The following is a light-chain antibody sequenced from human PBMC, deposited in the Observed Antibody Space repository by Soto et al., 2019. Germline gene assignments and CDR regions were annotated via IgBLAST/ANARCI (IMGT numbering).Light chain of an antibody. CDR3: QKYDRAPFT. Sequence: DVVMTQSPLSLPVTLGQPASLSCMSSQSLGYSDGNTYLNWFQQRPGQSQRRLIYQVSNRDSGVPDRFSGSGSGTDFTLKISRVEAEDVATYYCQKYDRAPFTFGPGTKVDIK. CDR1: QSLGYSDGNTY. V-gene: IGKV2-30*01. CDR2: QVS. J-gene: IGKJ3*01.